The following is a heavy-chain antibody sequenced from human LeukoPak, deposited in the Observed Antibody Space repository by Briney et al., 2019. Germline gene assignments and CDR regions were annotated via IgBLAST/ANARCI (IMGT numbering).Heavy chain of an antibody. D-gene: IGHD6-13*01. Sequence: SETLSLTCTVSSGSISSYDWSWIRQPAGKGLEWIGRIYTSGSPNYNPSLKSRVTMSVDTSKNQFSLKLSSVTAADTAVYYCARTAGGYSSSWYGYWFDPWGQGTLVTVSS. V-gene: IGHV4-4*07. CDR3: ARTAGGYSSSWYGYWFDP. J-gene: IGHJ5*02. CDR1: SGSISSYD. CDR2: IYTSGSP.